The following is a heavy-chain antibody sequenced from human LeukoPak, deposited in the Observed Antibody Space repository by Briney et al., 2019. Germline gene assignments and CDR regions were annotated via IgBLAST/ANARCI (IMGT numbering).Heavy chain of an antibody. Sequence: SSETLSLTCTVSGGSISSGDYYWRWIRQPPGKGLEWIGYIYYSGSTYYNPSLKSRVTISVDTSKNQFSLKLSSVTAADTAVYYCAGGTSGSYIDYWGQGTLVTVSS. CDR1: GGSISSGDYY. D-gene: IGHD1-26*01. J-gene: IGHJ4*02. CDR2: IYYSGST. CDR3: AGGTSGSYIDY. V-gene: IGHV4-30-4*01.